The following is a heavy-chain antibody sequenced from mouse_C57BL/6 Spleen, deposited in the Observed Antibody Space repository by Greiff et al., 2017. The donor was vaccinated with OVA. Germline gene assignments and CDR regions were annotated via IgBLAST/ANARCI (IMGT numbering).Heavy chain of an antibody. CDR3: ARRTAAPAGWYFDV. Sequence: VQLKESGPELVKPGASVKIPCKASGYTFTDYNMDWVKQSHGKSLEWIGDINPNNGGTIYNQKFKGKATLTVDKSSSTAYMELRSLTSEDTAVYYCARRTAAPAGWYFDVWGTGTTVTVSS. V-gene: IGHV1-18*01. D-gene: IGHD1-2*01. J-gene: IGHJ1*03. CDR1: GYTFTDYN. CDR2: INPNNGGT.